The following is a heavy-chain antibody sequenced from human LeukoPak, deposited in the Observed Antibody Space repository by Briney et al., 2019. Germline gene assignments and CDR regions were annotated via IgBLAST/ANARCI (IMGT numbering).Heavy chain of an antibody. CDR2: IYYSGST. CDR1: GGSISGYY. D-gene: IGHD4-17*01. CDR3: ARSVTPDYFDY. J-gene: IGHJ4*02. V-gene: IGHV4-59*08. Sequence: SETLSLTCTVSGGSISGYYWSWIRQPPGKGLEWIGYIYYSGSTNYNPSLKSRVTISVDTSKNQFSLKLSSVTAADTAVHYCARSVTPDYFDYWGQGTLVTVSS.